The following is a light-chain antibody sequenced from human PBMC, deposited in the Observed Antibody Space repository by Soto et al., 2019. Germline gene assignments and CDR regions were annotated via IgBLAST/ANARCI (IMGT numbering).Light chain of an antibody. V-gene: IGKV3-20*01. CDR2: AAS. Sequence: EIVLTQSPGTLSLSPGERATLSCRASQSVTSNYSAWYQQKPGQAPRLLIYAASSRATAIPDRFSGSGSGTDFTLTISRLEPEDFAVYYCQQYGSSPKTFGQGTKLEIK. J-gene: IGKJ1*01. CDR1: QSVTSNY. CDR3: QQYGSSPKT.